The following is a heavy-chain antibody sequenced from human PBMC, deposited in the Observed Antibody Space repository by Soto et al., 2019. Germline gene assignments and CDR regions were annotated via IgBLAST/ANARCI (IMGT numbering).Heavy chain of an antibody. CDR2: ISAYNGNT. CDR3: ARDGGDYSTGYYHGMDV. Sequence: ASVKVSCKASGYTFTSYGISWVRQAPGQGLEWMGWISAYNGNTNYAQKLQGRVTMTTDTSTSTAYMELRSLRSDDTAVYYCARDGGDYSTGYYHGMDVWGQGTTVTVPS. V-gene: IGHV1-18*04. D-gene: IGHD4-4*01. CDR1: GYTFTSYG. J-gene: IGHJ6*02.